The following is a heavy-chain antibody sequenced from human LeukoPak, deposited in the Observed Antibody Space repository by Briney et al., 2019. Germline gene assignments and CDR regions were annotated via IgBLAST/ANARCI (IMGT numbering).Heavy chain of an antibody. CDR3: ARGREVTHYDILTGYYNVISDFDY. D-gene: IGHD3-9*01. CDR2: MNPNSGNT. J-gene: IGHJ4*02. Sequence: ASVKVSCKASGYTFTSYDINWVRQATGQGLEWMGWMNPNSGNTGYAQKFQGRVTMTRNTSISTAYMELSSLRSEDTAVYYCARGREVTHYDILTGYYNVISDFDYWGQGTLVTVSS. V-gene: IGHV1-8*01. CDR1: GYTFTSYD.